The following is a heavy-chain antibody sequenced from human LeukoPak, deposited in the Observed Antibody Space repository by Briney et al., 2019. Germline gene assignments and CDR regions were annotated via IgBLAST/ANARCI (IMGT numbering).Heavy chain of an antibody. V-gene: IGHV4-61*08. CDR3: TRDDMKRAFDV. D-gene: IGHD3-9*01. CDR2: IYYSGST. J-gene: IGHJ3*01. Sequence: PSETLSLTCTVSGGSISSGDYYWSWIRQPPGKGLEWIGYIYYSGSTYYNPSLKSRVTISVDTSKNQFSLKLSSVTAADTAVYYCTRDDMKRAFDVWGQGTMVAVSS. CDR1: GGSISSGDYY.